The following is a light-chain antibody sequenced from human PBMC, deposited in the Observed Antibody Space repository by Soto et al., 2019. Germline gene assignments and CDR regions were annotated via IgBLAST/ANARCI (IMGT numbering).Light chain of an antibody. CDR2: AAS. J-gene: IGKJ5*01. CDR1: QDISNS. V-gene: IGKV1-27*01. CDR3: QSYNTDRPT. Sequence: DIQVTQSPSSVSASVGDRVTITCRASQDISNSLAWYQQKPGKVTKLLIYAASSLQSGVPSRFRGSGSGTEFTLTISSLQPEDFATYYCQSYNTDRPTFGQGTRLEIK.